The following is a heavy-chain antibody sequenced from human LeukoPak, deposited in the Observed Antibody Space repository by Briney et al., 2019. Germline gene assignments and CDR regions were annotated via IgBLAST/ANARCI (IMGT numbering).Heavy chain of an antibody. CDR2: ISGSGGST. D-gene: IGHD3-22*01. CDR3: ARCITMIVVVAEYNWFDP. J-gene: IGHJ5*02. Sequence: GGSLRLSCAASGFTFSSYAMSWVRQAPGKGLEWVSAISGSGGSTYYADSVKGRFTISRDNSKNTLYLQMNSLRAEDTAVYYCARCITMIVVVAEYNWFDPWGQGTLVTVSS. CDR1: GFTFSSYA. V-gene: IGHV3-23*01.